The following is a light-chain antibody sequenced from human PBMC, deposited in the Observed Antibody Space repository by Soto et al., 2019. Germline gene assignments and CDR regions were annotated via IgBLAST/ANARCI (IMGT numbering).Light chain of an antibody. J-gene: IGLJ2*01. CDR3: AAWDDSLNGVL. Sequence: QSVLTQPPSPSGTPGQRFTIAFSGTSPNIGRHSVSWYQQLPGTAPKLLIYNKNQRPSGVPDRFSGSRSGTSASLAISGLQSDDEADYYCAAWDDSLNGVLFGGGTKLTVL. V-gene: IGLV1-44*01. CDR1: SPNIGRHS. CDR2: NKN.